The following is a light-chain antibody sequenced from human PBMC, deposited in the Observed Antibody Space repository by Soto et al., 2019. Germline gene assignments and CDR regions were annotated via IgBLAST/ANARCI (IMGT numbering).Light chain of an antibody. CDR1: SSDVGDYNF. J-gene: IGLJ2*01. Sequence: QSALTQPASVSGSPGQSITISCTGTSSDVGDYNFVSWYQQYPGKTPKLIIFEVSNRPSGVSNRFSGSKSGNTASLTISGSQAEDEADYYCSSYTSSSTLVFGGGTQLTVL. CDR3: SSYTSSSTLV. CDR2: EVS. V-gene: IGLV2-14*01.